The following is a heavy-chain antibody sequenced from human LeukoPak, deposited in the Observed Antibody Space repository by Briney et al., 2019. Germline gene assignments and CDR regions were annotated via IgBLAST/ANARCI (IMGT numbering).Heavy chain of an antibody. V-gene: IGHV3-30-3*01. D-gene: IGHD5-18*01. CDR2: ISYDGSTK. J-gene: IGHJ4*02. CDR1: GFTFSSYA. CDR3: ARGEGRYSYGLFDY. Sequence: GGSLRLSCAASGFTFSSYAMHWVRQAPGKGLEWVAVISYDGSTKYYADSVKGRFTISRDNSKNTLYLQMNSLRAEDTAVYYCARGEGRYSYGLFDYWGQGTLVTVSS.